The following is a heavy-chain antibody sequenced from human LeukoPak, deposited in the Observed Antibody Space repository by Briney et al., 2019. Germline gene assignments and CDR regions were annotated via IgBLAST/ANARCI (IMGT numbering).Heavy chain of an antibody. CDR3: ARDKDGLDY. Sequence: SETLSLTCAVYGGSFSGYQWSWIRQPPGKGLQWIGEIDHSGSTNYNPSLKNRVTISVDTSKNQFSLKLSSVTAADTAVYYCARDKDGLDYWGQGTLVTVSS. J-gene: IGHJ4*02. CDR2: IDHSGST. CDR1: GGSFSGYQ. V-gene: IGHV4-34*01. D-gene: IGHD5-24*01.